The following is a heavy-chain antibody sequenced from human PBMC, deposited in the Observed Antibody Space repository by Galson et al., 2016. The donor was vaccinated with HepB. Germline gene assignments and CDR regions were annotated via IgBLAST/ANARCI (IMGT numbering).Heavy chain of an antibody. J-gene: IGHJ4*02. CDR3: ARDRDNYGSGSDY. CDR2: ITTYSGDT. Sequence: SCKASGYSFTSHSISWVRQAPGQGLEWMGYITTYSGDTYYAPNLQGRVTMTTDTSTRTAYMELRSLRSDDTAVYYCARDRDNYGSGSDYWGQGTLVTASS. CDR1: GYSFTSHS. V-gene: IGHV1-18*01. D-gene: IGHD3-10*01.